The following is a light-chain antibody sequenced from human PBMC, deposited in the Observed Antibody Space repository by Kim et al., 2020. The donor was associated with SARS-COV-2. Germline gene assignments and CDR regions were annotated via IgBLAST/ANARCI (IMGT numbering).Light chain of an antibody. V-gene: IGKV3-20*01. J-gene: IGKJ3*01. CDR3: QQYGSSPA. CDR2: GAS. CDR1: QSISSSY. Sequence: EIVLTQSPGTLSLSPGERATLSCRASQSISSSYLAWYQQKPGQAPRLLIYGASTRATGVPDRFSGSGSGTDFTLIISRLEPEDFAVYFCQQYGSSPAFGPETKVDIK.